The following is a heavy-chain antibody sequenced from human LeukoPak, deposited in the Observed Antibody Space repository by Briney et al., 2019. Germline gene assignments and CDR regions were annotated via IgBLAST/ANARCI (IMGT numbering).Heavy chain of an antibody. D-gene: IGHD4-17*01. V-gene: IGHV1-2*06. J-gene: IGHJ4*02. Sequence: ASVKVSCTASGYIFTGCYLHWVRQALGQGLEWMGRINPVTGGTDYAQNFQGRVTVTGDTSISTAYMEVSRLTSDDAAVYFCAISRDYGDYYLDSWGQGTLVTVSS. CDR2: INPVTGGT. CDR1: GYIFTGCY. CDR3: AISRDYGDYYLDS.